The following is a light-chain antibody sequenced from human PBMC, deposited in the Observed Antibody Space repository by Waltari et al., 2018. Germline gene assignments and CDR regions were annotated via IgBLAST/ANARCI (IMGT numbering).Light chain of an antibody. V-gene: IGLV1-47*01. CDR3: ASWDDSLSGVV. Sequence: SNIGDNYVYWYQQFPGAAPKLLIYRSNERHSGVPDRISGSKSGASASLAISGLRSEAEASYYCASWDDSLSGVVFGGGTHLTVL. J-gene: IGLJ7*01. CDR1: SNIGDNY. CDR2: RSN.